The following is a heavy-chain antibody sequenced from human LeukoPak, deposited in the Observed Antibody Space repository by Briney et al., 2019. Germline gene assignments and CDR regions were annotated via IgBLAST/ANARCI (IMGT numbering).Heavy chain of an antibody. CDR1: GVTFSSYG. V-gene: IGHV3-30*02. Sequence: GGSLRLSCAASGVTFSSYGMHWVRQAPGKGLEWVAFIRYDGSNKYYADSGKGRFTISRDNAKISLYLQMNSLRAEDTAVYYCARAGPTVIGGYYYYYMDVWGKGTTVTVSS. CDR2: IRYDGSNK. D-gene: IGHD4-11*01. J-gene: IGHJ6*03. CDR3: ARAGPTVIGGYYYYYMDV.